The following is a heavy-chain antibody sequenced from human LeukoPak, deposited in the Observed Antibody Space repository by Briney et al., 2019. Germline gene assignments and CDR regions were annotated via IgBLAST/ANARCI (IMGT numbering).Heavy chain of an antibody. D-gene: IGHD3-9*01. CDR3: ARDPALHYDILTGYYYFDY. J-gene: IGHJ4*02. CDR2: IGRSGDDE. CDR1: GFTFSDYY. V-gene: IGHV3-11*06. Sequence: GGSLRLSCAASGFTFSDYYMSWIRQSPGKGLEWLSHIGRSGDDENYADSVKGRFTISRDNAKNSLYLQMNSLRAEDTAVYYCARDPALHYDILTGYYYFDYWGQGTLVTVSS.